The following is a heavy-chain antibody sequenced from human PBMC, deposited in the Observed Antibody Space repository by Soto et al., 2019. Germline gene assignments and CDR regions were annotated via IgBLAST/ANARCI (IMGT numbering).Heavy chain of an antibody. CDR2: ISYDGSNK. D-gene: IGHD6-19*01. CDR3: AREIEVAGRRFDP. Sequence: QVQLVESGGGVVQPGRSLRLSCAASGFTFSSYAMHWVRQAPGKGLEWVAVISYDGSNKYYADSVKGRFTISRDNSKNTLYLQMNSLRAEDTAVYYCAREIEVAGRRFDPWGQGTLVTVSS. CDR1: GFTFSSYA. V-gene: IGHV3-30-3*01. J-gene: IGHJ5*02.